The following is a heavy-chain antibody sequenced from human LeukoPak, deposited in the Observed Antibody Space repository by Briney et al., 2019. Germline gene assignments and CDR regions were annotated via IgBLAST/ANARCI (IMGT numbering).Heavy chain of an antibody. Sequence: GGSLRLSCEASGYIFSSCSLNWARQASRKGLVCVSSISISSSYIYYADSVKSRYAISRDNANNSLYLQMNSLRAEDTAVYYGARARGIAAADTYALGFDYWGQGTLVTVSS. J-gene: IGHJ4*02. CDR2: ISISSSYI. CDR3: ARARGIAAADTYALGFDY. CDR1: GYIFSSCS. D-gene: IGHD6-25*01. V-gene: IGHV3-21*01.